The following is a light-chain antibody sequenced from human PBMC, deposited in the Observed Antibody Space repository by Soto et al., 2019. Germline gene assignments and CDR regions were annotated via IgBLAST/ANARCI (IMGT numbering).Light chain of an antibody. CDR3: QQRSNWPPIT. CDR1: QSFSSY. CDR2: DAS. Sequence: EIVMTQSPATLSVSPGERATLSCSSSQSFSSYLAWYQQKPGQAPRLLIYDASNRATGIPARFSGSGSGTDFTLTISSLEPEDFAVYYCQQRSNWPPITFGQGTKVDIK. J-gene: IGKJ1*01. V-gene: IGKV3-11*01.